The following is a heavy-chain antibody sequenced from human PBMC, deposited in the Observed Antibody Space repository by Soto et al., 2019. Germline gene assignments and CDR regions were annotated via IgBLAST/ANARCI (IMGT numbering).Heavy chain of an antibody. Sequence: TLSLTCTVSGGSISSGDYYWSWIRQPPGKGLEWIGYIYNSGSSYYNPSLKSRFTISVDMSKNHFSLKLSSVTAADTAVYYCASSRYDSSGYSPNDAFDIWGQGTMVTV. CDR1: GGSISSGDYY. CDR2: IYNSGSS. D-gene: IGHD3-22*01. V-gene: IGHV4-30-4*01. CDR3: ASSRYDSSGYSPNDAFDI. J-gene: IGHJ3*02.